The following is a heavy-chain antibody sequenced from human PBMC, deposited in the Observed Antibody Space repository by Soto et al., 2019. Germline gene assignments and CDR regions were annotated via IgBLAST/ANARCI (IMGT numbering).Heavy chain of an antibody. D-gene: IGHD3-10*01. J-gene: IGHJ4*02. CDR3: ARDEDYGSGIGYFYY. CDR2: ISYDGSHI. CDR1: GFTFSTYA. Sequence: QVQLVESGGGVVQPGGSLRLSCSASGFTFSTYAMHWVRQAPGKGLEWVAIISYDGSHIYYADSVKGRFTISSDNSKNTRYLQMNSLRAEDTAVYYCARDEDYGSGIGYFYYWGQGTLVTVSS. V-gene: IGHV3-30-3*01.